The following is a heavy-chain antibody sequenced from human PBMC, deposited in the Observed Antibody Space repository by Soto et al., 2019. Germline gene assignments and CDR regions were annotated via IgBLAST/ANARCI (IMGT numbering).Heavy chain of an antibody. CDR1: GGTFSSYA. D-gene: IGHD6-13*01. CDR3: ARSLAAAALYYFDY. J-gene: IGHJ4*02. CDR2: IIPIFGTA. Sequence: GASVKVSCKASGGTFSSYAISWVRQAPGQGLEWMGGIIPIFGTANYAQKFQGRVTITADESTSTAYMELSSLRSEDTAVYYCARSLAAAALYYFDYWGQGTLVTVSS. V-gene: IGHV1-69*13.